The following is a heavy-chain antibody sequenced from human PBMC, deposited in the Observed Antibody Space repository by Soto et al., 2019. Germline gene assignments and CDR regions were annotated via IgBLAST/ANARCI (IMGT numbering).Heavy chain of an antibody. CDR3: AKDSGRGYNYGQHWFGP. D-gene: IGHD5-18*01. Sequence: QVQLVESGGGVVQPGRSLRLSCAASGFTFSSYGMHWVRQAPGKGLEWVALISYDGSNKYYVDSVKGRFTISRDNSKNTLYLQMNSLRADDTAVYYCAKDSGRGYNYGQHWFGPWGQGTLVTVST. CDR1: GFTFSSYG. CDR2: ISYDGSNK. V-gene: IGHV3-30*18. J-gene: IGHJ5*02.